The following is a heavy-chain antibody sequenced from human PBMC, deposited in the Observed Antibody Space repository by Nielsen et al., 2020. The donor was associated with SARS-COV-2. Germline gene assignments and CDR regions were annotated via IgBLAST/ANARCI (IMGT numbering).Heavy chain of an antibody. Sequence: SETLSLTCTVSGGSISSSSYYWSWIRQPPGKGLEWIGEINHSGSTNYNPSLKSRVTISVDTSKNQFSLKLSSVTAADTAVYYCARGGRYCTSTSCYTYYYYGMDVWGQGTTVTVSS. CDR3: ARGGRYCTSTSCYTYYYYGMDV. CDR2: INHSGST. D-gene: IGHD2-2*02. V-gene: IGHV4-39*07. CDR1: GGSISSSSYY. J-gene: IGHJ6*02.